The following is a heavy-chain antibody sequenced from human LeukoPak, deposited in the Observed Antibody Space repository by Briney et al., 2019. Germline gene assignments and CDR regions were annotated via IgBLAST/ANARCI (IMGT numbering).Heavy chain of an antibody. J-gene: IGHJ4*02. CDR3: ARDLSPVVRASPMGY. V-gene: IGHV3-30*03. Sequence: GGSLRLSCAASGFTFTSYGMHWVRQAPGKGLEWVALITYDGFYKYYSDSVKGRFTISSDTSKNTLYLQMNSLRAEDTAVYYCARDLSPVVRASPMGYWGQGTLVTVSS. D-gene: IGHD3-10*01. CDR2: ITYDGFYK. CDR1: GFTFTSYG.